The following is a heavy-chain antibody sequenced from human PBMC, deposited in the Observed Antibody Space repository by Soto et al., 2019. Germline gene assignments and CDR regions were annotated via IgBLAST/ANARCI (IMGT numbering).Heavy chain of an antibody. CDR2: IYYSGST. CDR1: GGSISPYF. D-gene: IGHD2-2*01. CDR3: ASHHCGTNSCNSFDI. V-gene: IGHV4-59*01. Sequence: SETLSLTCSVSGGSISPYFWSWIRQPPGKGLEWIGYIYYSGSTNYNPSLKSRVIISVDTSKNQFSLKLSSVTAADTAVYYCASHHCGTNSCNSFDIWGHGTLVTVSS. J-gene: IGHJ3*02.